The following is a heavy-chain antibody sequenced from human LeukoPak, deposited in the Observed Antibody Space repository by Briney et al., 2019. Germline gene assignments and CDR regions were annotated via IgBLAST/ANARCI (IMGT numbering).Heavy chain of an antibody. V-gene: IGHV1-3*01. D-gene: IGHD7-27*01. Sequence: ASVKVSCKASGYTFTKYPIHWVRQVPGQRPEWMGWIVVGNGNTKYSQKFQGRVTMTRDTSTSTVYMELSSLRSEDTAVYYCASDNWGFDYWGQGTLVTVSS. J-gene: IGHJ4*02. CDR1: GYTFTKYP. CDR2: IVVGNGNT. CDR3: ASDNWGFDY.